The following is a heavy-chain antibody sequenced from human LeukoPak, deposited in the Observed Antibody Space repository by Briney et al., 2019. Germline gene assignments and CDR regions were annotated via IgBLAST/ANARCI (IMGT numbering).Heavy chain of an antibody. J-gene: IGHJ4*02. D-gene: IGHD1-1*01. Sequence: GGSLRLSCAASGFTFSSYSMNWVRQAPGKGLEWVSYISSGSSTIYYADSVKGRFTVSRDNAKNSLYLQMNSLRAEDTAVYYCARARNEDYWGQGTLVTVSS. V-gene: IGHV3-48*01. CDR2: ISSGSSTI. CDR1: GFTFSSYS. CDR3: ARARNEDY.